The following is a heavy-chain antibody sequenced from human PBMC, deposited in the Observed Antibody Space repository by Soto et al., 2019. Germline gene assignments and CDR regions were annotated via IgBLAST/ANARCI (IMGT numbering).Heavy chain of an antibody. D-gene: IGHD2-2*01. V-gene: IGHV4-34*01. CDR3: ARGEGKDIVVVPAESYYYYYMDV. Sequence: QVQLQQWGAGLLKPSETLSLTCAVYGGSFSGYYWSWIRQPPGKGLEWIGEINHSGSTNYNPSLKSRVTISVDTSKNQFSLKLSSVTAADTAVYYCARGEGKDIVVVPAESYYYYYMDVWGKGTTVTVSS. J-gene: IGHJ6*03. CDR1: GGSFSGYY. CDR2: INHSGST.